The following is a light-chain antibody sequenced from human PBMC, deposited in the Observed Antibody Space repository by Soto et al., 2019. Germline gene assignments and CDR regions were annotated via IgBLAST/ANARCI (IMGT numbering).Light chain of an antibody. Sequence: EIVMTQSPATLSVSPGERATLSCRASQSVSSNLAWYQQKPGQAPRLLIYGAFTRASGIPPRFSGSWSGTDFTLTISSLEPEDFAVYYCQQPSDWPLTFGQGTRLEI. CDR2: GAF. CDR1: QSVSSN. J-gene: IGKJ5*01. CDR3: QQPSDWPLT. V-gene: IGKV3-15*01.